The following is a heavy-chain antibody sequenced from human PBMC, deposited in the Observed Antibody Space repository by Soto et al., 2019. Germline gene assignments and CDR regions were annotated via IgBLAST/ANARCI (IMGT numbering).Heavy chain of an antibody. CDR2: IYYSGST. CDR3: ARDNSNFYYGMDV. V-gene: IGHV4-31*03. CDR1: GGSISSGGYY. J-gene: IGHJ6*02. Sequence: QVRLQESGPGLVKPSQTLSLTCTVSGGSISSGGYYWSWIRQHPGKGLEWIGYIYYSGSTYYNPSLKSRVTISVDTSKDQFSLKLSSVTAADTAVYYCARDNSNFYYGMDVWGQGTTVTVSS. D-gene: IGHD4-4*01.